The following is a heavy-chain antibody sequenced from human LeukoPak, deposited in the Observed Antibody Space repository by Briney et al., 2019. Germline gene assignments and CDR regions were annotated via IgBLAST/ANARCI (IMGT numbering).Heavy chain of an antibody. J-gene: IGHJ5*02. CDR1: GGSISTTSTY. V-gene: IGHV4-39*01. CDR3: ARSTAGDGPTHNWFGP. Sequence: SETLSLTCTVSGGSISTTSTYWGWIRQPPGKGLEWIGSIYYSGTTYYNPSLKSRVTIFVDTSKNQFSLKLSSVTAADMATYYCARSTAGDGPTHNWFGPWGQGALVTVSS. CDR2: IYYSGTT. D-gene: IGHD6-13*01.